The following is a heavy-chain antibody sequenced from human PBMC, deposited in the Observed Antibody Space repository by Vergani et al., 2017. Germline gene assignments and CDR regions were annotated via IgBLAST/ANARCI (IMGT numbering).Heavy chain of an antibody. CDR3: ARQDGSILAY. CDR1: GGSISSSSYY. Sequence: QLQLQESGSGLVKPSETLSLTCTVSGGSISSSSYYWGWIRQPPGKGLEWIGSIYYSGSTYYNPSLKSRVTISVDTSKNQFSLKLSSVTAADTAVYYCARQDGSILAYWGQGTLVTVSS. J-gene: IGHJ4*02. D-gene: IGHD6-13*01. CDR2: IYYSGST. V-gene: IGHV4-39*01.